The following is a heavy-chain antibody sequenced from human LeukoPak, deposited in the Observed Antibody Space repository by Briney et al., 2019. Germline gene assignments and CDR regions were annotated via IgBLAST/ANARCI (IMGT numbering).Heavy chain of an antibody. CDR1: GYTFTGYY. Sequence: ASVKVSCKASGYTFTGYYIHWVRQAPGQGLEWMGWINPSSGGTNYAQKFQGRVTMTRDTSINTAYMELSRLTSDDTAVHYCARDATLSRFDPWGQGTLVTVSS. CDR3: ARDATLSRFDP. J-gene: IGHJ5*02. V-gene: IGHV1-2*02. CDR2: INPSSGGT.